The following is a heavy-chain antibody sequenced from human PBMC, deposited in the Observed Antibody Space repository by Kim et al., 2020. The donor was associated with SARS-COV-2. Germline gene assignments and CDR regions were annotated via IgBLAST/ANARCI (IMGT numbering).Heavy chain of an antibody. Sequence: GESLKISCKGSGYSFTSYWIGWVRQMPGKGLEWMGIIYPGDSDTRYSPSFQGQVTISADKSISTAYLQWSSLKASDTAMYYCARHEIRDYSSSWYLWSVAASYFDYWGQGTLVTVSS. D-gene: IGHD6-13*01. J-gene: IGHJ4*02. V-gene: IGHV5-51*01. CDR3: ARHEIRDYSSSWYLWSVAASYFDY. CDR1: GYSFTSYW. CDR2: IYPGDSDT.